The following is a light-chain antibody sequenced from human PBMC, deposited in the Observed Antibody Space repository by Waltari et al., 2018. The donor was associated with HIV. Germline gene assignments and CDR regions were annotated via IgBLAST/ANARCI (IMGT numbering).Light chain of an antibody. CDR2: DVN. V-gene: IGLV2-23*02. CDR3: CSYAGSSTVV. Sequence: QSALTQPASVSGSPGQSITIPCPGTSRDVGDYNYVSWSQQHPGKAPKLMLYDVNKRRSGVSNRCAGSKSGNTASLTISGLQAEDEADYYCCSYAGSSTVVFGGGTKLTVL. J-gene: IGLJ2*01. CDR1: SRDVGDYNY.